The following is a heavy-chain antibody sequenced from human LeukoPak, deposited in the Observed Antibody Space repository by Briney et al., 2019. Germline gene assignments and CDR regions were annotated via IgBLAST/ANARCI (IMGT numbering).Heavy chain of an antibody. D-gene: IGHD2-2*01. CDR3: ARDVLSYGDSGVDY. J-gene: IGHJ4*02. CDR1: GFTFSSYT. Sequence: GGSLRLSCAASGFTFSSYTMTWVRQAPGKGPEWVSYISGSSTTIYYADSVKGRFTISRDNAKNSLYLQMNSLRDEDTAVYYCARDVLSYGDSGVDYWGQGTLVTVSS. V-gene: IGHV3-48*02. CDR2: ISGSSTTI.